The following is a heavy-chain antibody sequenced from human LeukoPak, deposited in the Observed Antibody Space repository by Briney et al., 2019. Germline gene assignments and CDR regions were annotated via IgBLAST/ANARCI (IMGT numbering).Heavy chain of an antibody. J-gene: IGHJ4*02. CDR2: INHSGST. V-gene: IGHV4-34*01. CDR1: GGSFSGYY. Sequence: PSETLSLTCAVYGGSFSGYYWSWIRQPPGKGLEWIGEINHSGSTNYNPSLKSRVTISVDTSKNQFSLRLSSVTPADPAVYYCARLRSRKYYSDSSGYSRFDYWGQGNLVTVSS. CDR3: ARLRSRKYYSDSSGYSRFDY. D-gene: IGHD3-22*01.